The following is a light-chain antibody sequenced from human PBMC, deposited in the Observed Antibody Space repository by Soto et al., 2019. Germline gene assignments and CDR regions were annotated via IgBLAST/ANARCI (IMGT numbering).Light chain of an antibody. CDR3: QQDNNWLT. Sequence: EIVMTQSPATLSVSPGERATLSCRASQSVSSNLAWYQQKLGQAPRLLIYGASTRATGIQARFSGSGSGTEFTLTISSRQSEDFAVYYCQQDNNWLTFGGGTKVESK. V-gene: IGKV3-15*01. CDR2: GAS. J-gene: IGKJ4*01. CDR1: QSVSSN.